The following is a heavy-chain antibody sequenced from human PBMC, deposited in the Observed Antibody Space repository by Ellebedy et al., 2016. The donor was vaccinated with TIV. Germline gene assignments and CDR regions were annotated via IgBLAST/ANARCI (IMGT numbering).Heavy chain of an antibody. CDR3: ARDTAMDY. Sequence: PGGSLRLSCTASGFTFSSYIMNWVRQAPGKGLEWISSITKSGDYMYYADSVKGRFTISRDNARNSLHLQMNSLRADDTAVYYCARDTAMDYWGQGTLVTVSS. J-gene: IGHJ4*02. CDR1: GFTFSSYI. V-gene: IGHV3-21*01. CDR2: ITKSGDYM. D-gene: IGHD5-18*01.